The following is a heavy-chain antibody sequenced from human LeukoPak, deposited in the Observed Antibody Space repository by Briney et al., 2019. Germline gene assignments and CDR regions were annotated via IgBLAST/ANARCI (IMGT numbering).Heavy chain of an antibody. CDR3: ASACWDTAMVTCLRD. J-gene: IGHJ4*02. V-gene: IGHV1-18*01. Sequence: ASVKISCKASGYTFTSYVISWVRQTPGQGLEWMGWICAYNGKTNYTQKLQGRVTMTTDTSTSTAYMELRSLRSDDTAVYYCASACWDTAMVTCLRDWGQGTLVTVAS. CDR2: ICAYNGKT. CDR1: GYTFTSYV. D-gene: IGHD5-18*01.